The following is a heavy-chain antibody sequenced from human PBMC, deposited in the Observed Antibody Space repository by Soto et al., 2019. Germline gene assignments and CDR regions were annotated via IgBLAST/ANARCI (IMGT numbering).Heavy chain of an antibody. CDR2: IYYSGST. CDR3: AGVHTAMVTFYYYYYMDV. J-gene: IGHJ6*03. Sequence: SETLSLTCTVSGSSISSYYWSWIRQPPGKGLEWIGYIYYSGSTNYNPSLKSRATISVDTSKNQFSLKLSSVTAADTALYYCAGVHTAMVTFYYYYYMDVWGKGTTVTVSS. V-gene: IGHV4-59*01. CDR1: GSSISSYY. D-gene: IGHD5-18*01.